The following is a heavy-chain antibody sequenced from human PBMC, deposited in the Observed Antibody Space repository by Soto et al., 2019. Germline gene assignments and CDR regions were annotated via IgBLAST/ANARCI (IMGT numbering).Heavy chain of an antibody. Sequence: GASVKVSCKASGYTFTSYGISWVRQAPGQGLEWMGWISAYNGNTNYAQKLQGRVTMTTDTSTSTAYMELRSLRSDDTAVYYCAREAIFRVVISGYYYYYGMDVWGQGTTVTVSS. CDR2: ISAYNGNT. CDR1: GYTFTSYG. V-gene: IGHV1-18*01. D-gene: IGHD3-3*01. CDR3: AREAIFRVVISGYYYYYGMDV. J-gene: IGHJ6*02.